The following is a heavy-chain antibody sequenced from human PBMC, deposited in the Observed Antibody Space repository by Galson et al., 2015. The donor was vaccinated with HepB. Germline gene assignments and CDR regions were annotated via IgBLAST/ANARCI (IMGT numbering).Heavy chain of an antibody. V-gene: IGHV1-69*13. CDR2: IIPIFGTA. CDR3: ARASILTGYYYTRIEDLGSYYFDY. CDR1: GGTFSSYA. D-gene: IGHD3-9*01. J-gene: IGHJ4*02. Sequence: SVKVSCKASGGTFSSYAISWVRQAPGQGLEWMGGIIPIFGTANYAQKFQGRVTITADESTSTAYMELSSLRSEDTAVYYCARASILTGYYYTRIEDLGSYYFDYWGQGTLVTVSS.